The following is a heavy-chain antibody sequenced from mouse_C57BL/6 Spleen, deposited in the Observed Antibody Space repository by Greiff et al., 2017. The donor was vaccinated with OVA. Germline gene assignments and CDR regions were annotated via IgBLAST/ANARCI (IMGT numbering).Heavy chain of an antibody. Sequence: VKLQESGPGLVQPSQSLSITCTVSGFSLTSYGVHWVRQSPGKGLEWLGVIWSGGSTDYNAAFISRLSISKDNSKSQVFFKMNSLQADDTAIYYCASSLYYDYGDWYFDVWGTGTTVTVSS. CDR3: ASSLYYDYGDWYFDV. CDR2: IWSGGST. D-gene: IGHD2-4*01. V-gene: IGHV2-2*01. CDR1: GFSLTSYG. J-gene: IGHJ1*03.